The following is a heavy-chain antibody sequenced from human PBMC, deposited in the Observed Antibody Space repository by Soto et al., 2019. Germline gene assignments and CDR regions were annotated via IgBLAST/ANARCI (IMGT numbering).Heavy chain of an antibody. J-gene: IGHJ6*02. Sequence: YGVSWVSKMNGKGLEWTGRIDPSDSYTNYSPSCQGHVTISADKSISTAYLQWSSLKAEDTAVYYCAKDAGPDYYYYGMDVWGQGTTVTVSS. CDR3: AKDAGPDYYYYGMDV. CDR2: IDPSDSYT. CDR1: YG. V-gene: IGHV5-10-1*01. D-gene: IGHD2-2*01.